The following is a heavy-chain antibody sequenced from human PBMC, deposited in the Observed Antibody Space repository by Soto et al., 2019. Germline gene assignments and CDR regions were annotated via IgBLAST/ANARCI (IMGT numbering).Heavy chain of an antibody. CDR3: ARDFFDSSDYTTNWFDP. D-gene: IGHD3-22*01. CDR2: TYHTGNA. J-gene: IGHJ5*02. V-gene: IGHV4-39*01. CDR1: GNSISNSRFY. Sequence: PSVTLSLTCSVSGNSISNSRFYWAWIRQHPGEGLEWIGSTYHTGNAYYNPSLKSRVTISVDTSKIQFSLKLTSVTAADAALYYCARDFFDSSDYTTNWFDPWGQGTRVTVS.